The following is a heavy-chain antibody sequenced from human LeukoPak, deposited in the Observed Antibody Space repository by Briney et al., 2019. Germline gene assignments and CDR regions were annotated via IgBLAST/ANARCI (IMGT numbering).Heavy chain of an antibody. CDR2: ISGSGGST. CDR3: AKVLGRWWAYFDY. V-gene: IGHV3-23*01. CDR1: GFTFSSYA. Sequence: PGGSLRLSCAASGFTFSSYAMSWVRQAPGKGLEWVSVISGSGGSTYYADSVKGRFTISRDNSKNTLYLQMNSLRAEDTAVYYCAKVLGRWWAYFDYWGQGTLVTVSS. D-gene: IGHD2-8*02. J-gene: IGHJ4*02.